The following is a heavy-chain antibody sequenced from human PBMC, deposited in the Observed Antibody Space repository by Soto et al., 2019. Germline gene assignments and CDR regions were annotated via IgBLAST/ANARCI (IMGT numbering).Heavy chain of an antibody. CDR1: GFTVSSRY. V-gene: IGHV3-66*01. CDR3: ARDHPGDGAIYFDY. CDR2: IYSGGST. D-gene: IGHD4-17*01. J-gene: IGHJ4*02. Sequence: EVQVVESGGGLVQPGGSLRLSCAASGFTVSSRYMNWVRQAPGKGLEWVSAIYSGGSTYYSDSVKGRFTISRDNSKNTVYLQMNRLRADDTALYYCARDHPGDGAIYFDYWGQGTLVTVSS.